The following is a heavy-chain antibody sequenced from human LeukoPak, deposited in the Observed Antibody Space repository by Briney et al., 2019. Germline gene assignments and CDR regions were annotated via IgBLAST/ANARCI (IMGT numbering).Heavy chain of an antibody. V-gene: IGHV4-39*01. J-gene: IGHJ3*02. D-gene: IGHD1-26*01. CDR1: GASISSSSYY. Sequence: SETLSLTCTVSGASISSSSYYWGWIRQPPGKGLEWIGNIYYIGSTYYNPSLKSRVTISVDSSKNQFSLKLSSVTAADTAVYYCARQGEGGRAFDIWGQGTMVTVSS. CDR2: IYYIGST. CDR3: ARQGEGGRAFDI.